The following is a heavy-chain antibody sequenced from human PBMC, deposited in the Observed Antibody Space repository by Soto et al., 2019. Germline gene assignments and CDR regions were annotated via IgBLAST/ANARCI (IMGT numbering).Heavy chain of an antibody. V-gene: IGHV3-23*01. CDR1: GFTFSSYA. Sequence: GGSLRLSCAASGFTFSSYAMSWVRQAPGKGLEWVSAISGSGGSTYYADSVKGRFTISIDNSKNTLYLQMNSLRAEDTAVYYCAKDQVVEMATIEGDDYWGQGTLVTVSS. D-gene: IGHD5-12*01. CDR2: ISGSGGST. J-gene: IGHJ4*02. CDR3: AKDQVVEMATIEGDDY.